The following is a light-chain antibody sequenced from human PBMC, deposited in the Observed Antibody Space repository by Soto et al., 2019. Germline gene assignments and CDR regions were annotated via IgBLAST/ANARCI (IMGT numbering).Light chain of an antibody. Sequence: DIQMTQSPSSLSASVGETITITCRASQSISSSLNWFQHSPGQPPKLLLFAASNLHAGVPPRFSGSGSGTSFTLTIRSLQPEDFATYYCQQTFNLPLTFGAGTRVEFK. CDR3: QQTFNLPLT. V-gene: IGKV1-39*01. CDR1: QSISSS. J-gene: IGKJ4*02. CDR2: AAS.